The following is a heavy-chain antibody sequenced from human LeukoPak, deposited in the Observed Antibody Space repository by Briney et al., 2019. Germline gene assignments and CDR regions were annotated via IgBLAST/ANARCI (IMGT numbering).Heavy chain of an antibody. Sequence: SETLSLTCAVSGYSISSGYYWGWIRPPPGKGLEWIGSIYHSGSTYYNPSLKSRVTISVDTSKNQFSLKLSSVTAADTAVYYCARHLCSSTSCYTGTNWFDPWGQGTLVTVSS. D-gene: IGHD2-2*02. V-gene: IGHV4-38-2*01. CDR1: GYSISSGYY. CDR3: ARHLCSSTSCYTGTNWFDP. CDR2: IYHSGST. J-gene: IGHJ5*02.